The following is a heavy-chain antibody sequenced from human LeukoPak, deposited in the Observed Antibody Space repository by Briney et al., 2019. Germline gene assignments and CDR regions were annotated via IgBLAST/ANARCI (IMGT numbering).Heavy chain of an antibody. CDR1: GFTFSSYA. D-gene: IGHD3-10*01. J-gene: IGHJ4*02. Sequence: GGSLRLSCAASGFTFSSYAMSWVRQAPGKGLEWVSAISGSGGSTYYADSVKGRFTVSRDNAKNSLYLQMNSLRAEDTAVYYCARNGYGSGSYYFDYWGQGTLVTVSS. CDR3: ARNGYGSGSYYFDY. V-gene: IGHV3-23*01. CDR2: ISGSGGST.